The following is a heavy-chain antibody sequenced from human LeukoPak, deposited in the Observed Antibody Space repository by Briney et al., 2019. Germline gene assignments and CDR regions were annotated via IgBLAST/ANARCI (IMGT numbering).Heavy chain of an antibody. D-gene: IGHD3-3*01. V-gene: IGHV5-51*01. CDR2: IYPSDSDT. J-gene: IGHJ4*02. CDR3: AGGANYDFWTGYFNY. Sequence: GESLKISCKGYGYSFNNYWIGWVGQMPGKGLEWMGIIYPSDSDTRYSPSFQGQVTISADTSINTAYVQWSSLKASDTAMYYCAGGANYDFWTGYFNYWGQGALVTVSS. CDR1: GYSFNNYW.